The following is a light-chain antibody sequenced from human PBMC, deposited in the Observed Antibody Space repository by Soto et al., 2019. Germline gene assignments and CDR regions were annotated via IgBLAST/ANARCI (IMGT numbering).Light chain of an antibody. CDR3: QQYQSWPLT. CDR1: QSVSSN. Sequence: EIVMTQSPATLSVSPGERATLSCRASQSVSSNLAWYQQKLGQDPRLLIYGASARATGIPARFSGSGSETEFTLTISRLQSEDFAVYYCQQYQSWPLTFGGGTKVEIK. CDR2: GAS. J-gene: IGKJ4*01. V-gene: IGKV3-15*01.